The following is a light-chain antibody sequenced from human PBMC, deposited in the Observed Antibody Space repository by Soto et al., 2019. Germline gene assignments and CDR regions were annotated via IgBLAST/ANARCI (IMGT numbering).Light chain of an antibody. CDR3: QSYDSSLSGYV. J-gene: IGLJ1*01. CDR1: SSNIGAGYD. CDR2: GNS. Sequence: QSVLTQPPSVSGAPGQRVTISCTGSSSNIGAGYDVHWYQQLPGTAPKLLIYGNSNRPSGLPDRFSGSKSGTSASLAITGLQAEDEADSYCQSYDSSLSGYVFGTGTKLTVL. V-gene: IGLV1-40*01.